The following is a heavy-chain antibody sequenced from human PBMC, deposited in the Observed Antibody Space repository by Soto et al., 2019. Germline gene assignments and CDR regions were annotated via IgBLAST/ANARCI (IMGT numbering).Heavy chain of an antibody. V-gene: IGHV3-49*03. D-gene: IGHD2-2*03. Sequence: SLRLSCTASGCTSGDYPMSWFRQAPGKGLEWVGFIRSKAYGGTTQYAASVIGRFTISRDDSKSIAYLQLNSLKTEDTAVYYCTGGYCSRTSCYHYWFDPWGQGTLVTVSS. J-gene: IGHJ5*02. CDR3: TGGYCSRTSCYHYWFDP. CDR1: GCTSGDYP. CDR2: IRSKAYGGTT.